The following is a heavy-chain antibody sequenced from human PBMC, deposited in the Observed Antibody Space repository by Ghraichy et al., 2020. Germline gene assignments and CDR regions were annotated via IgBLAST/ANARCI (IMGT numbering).Heavy chain of an antibody. J-gene: IGHJ5*02. CDR3: ARLPGEIPGP. D-gene: IGHD2-2*02. CDR1: GGSISNYF. V-gene: IGHV4-59*01. CDR2: IYYSGST. Sequence: SETLSLTCTVSGGSISNYFWSWIRQPPGKGLEWIGYIYYSGSTNYNPSLKSRVTISVDTSKNQFSLKLSSVTAADTAVYYCARLPGEIPGPWGQGTLVTVSS.